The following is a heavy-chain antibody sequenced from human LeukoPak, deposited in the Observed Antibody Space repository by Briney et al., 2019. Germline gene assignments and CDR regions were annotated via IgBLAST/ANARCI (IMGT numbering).Heavy chain of an antibody. CDR3: AREELPQVLYGSGFFDY. CDR2: IYPGDSGT. V-gene: IGHV5-51*01. Sequence: GESLKISCKGSGYSFTSYWIGWVRQMPGKGLEWMGIIYPGDSGTRYSPSFQGQVTISADKSISTAYLQWSSLKASDTAMYYCAREELPQVLYGSGFFDYWGQGTLVTVSS. J-gene: IGHJ4*02. CDR1: GYSFTSYW. D-gene: IGHD3-10*01.